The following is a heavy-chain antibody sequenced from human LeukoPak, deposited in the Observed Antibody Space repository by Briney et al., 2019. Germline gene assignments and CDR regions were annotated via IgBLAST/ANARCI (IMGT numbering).Heavy chain of an antibody. D-gene: IGHD3-9*01. J-gene: IGHJ4*02. CDR3: AREYYDILTGYYEAPPFDY. CDR1: GYTFTGYY. Sequence: ASVKVSCKASGYTFTGYYMHWVRQAPGQGLEWMGWISAYNGNTNYAQNLQGRVTITTDTSTSTAYMELRSLRSDDTPVYYCAREYYDILTGYYEAPPFDYWGQGTLVTVSS. CDR2: ISAYNGNT. V-gene: IGHV1-18*04.